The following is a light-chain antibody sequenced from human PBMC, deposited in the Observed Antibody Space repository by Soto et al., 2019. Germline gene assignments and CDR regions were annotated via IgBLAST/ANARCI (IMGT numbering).Light chain of an antibody. J-gene: IGKJ5*01. Sequence: IVMKQSPATLSVSPGERATLSCRASQSVSSNLAWYQQKPGQAPRLLMYGASSRATGIPDRFSGSGSGTDFTLTISRLEPEDFVLYYCQHFRAFGQGTRLEIK. CDR2: GAS. V-gene: IGKV3D-15*01. CDR1: QSVSSN. CDR3: QHFRA.